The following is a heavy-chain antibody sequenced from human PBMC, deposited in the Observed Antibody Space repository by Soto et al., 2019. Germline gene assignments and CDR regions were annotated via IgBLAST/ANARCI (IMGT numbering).Heavy chain of an antibody. D-gene: IGHD6-19*01. CDR1: GDSITSYY. CDR2: ICITGTT. V-gene: IGHV4-59*01. Sequence: PSETLSLTCTVSGDSITSYYWSWIRQSPGKGLEWIGYICITGTTNHNPSLKSRVTISLDTSKSQFSLKLTSMTAADTAVYYCARGVQWFDNWGQGSVVTVSS. J-gene: IGHJ4*02. CDR3: ARGVQWFDN.